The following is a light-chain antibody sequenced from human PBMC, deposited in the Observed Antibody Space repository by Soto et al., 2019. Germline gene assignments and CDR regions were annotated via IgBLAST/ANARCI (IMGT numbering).Light chain of an antibody. CDR3: QQYYATPHT. CDR2: WAS. J-gene: IGKJ2*01. Sequence: DIVMTQSPDSLAVSLSERATINCKSSQSVFYSSMHENYVAWYQQKPGQPPKLLIYWASTRESGVPDRFSGSGSGTEFTLTISSLQTEDVAVYYCQQYYATPHTFGQGTKLELK. V-gene: IGKV4-1*01. CDR1: QSVFYSSMHENY.